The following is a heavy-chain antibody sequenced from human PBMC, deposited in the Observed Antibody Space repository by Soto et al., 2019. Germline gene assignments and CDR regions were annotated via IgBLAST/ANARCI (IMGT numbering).Heavy chain of an antibody. CDR1: GFTFSNAW. CDR3: TTDLSDYGYSYGYAFDI. V-gene: IGHV3-15*01. Sequence: EVQLVESGGGLVKPGGSLRLSCADSGFTFSNAWMSRVRQAPGKGLEWVGRIKSKTDGGTTDYAAPVKGRFTISRDYSKNMQYLQMNSLKTEVTAVYYCTTDLSDYGYSYGYAFDIWGQGTMVTVSS. CDR2: IKSKTDGGTT. J-gene: IGHJ3*02. D-gene: IGHD4-17*01.